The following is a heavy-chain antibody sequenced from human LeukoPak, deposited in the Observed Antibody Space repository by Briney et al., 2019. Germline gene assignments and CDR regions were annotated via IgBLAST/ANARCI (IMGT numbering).Heavy chain of an antibody. CDR1: GGTFNTYA. V-gene: IGHV1-69*05. J-gene: IGHJ6*03. CDR2: IIPISGTT. D-gene: IGHD3-9*01. Sequence: SVKVSCKASGGTFNTYAISWVRQAPGQGLEWMGGIIPISGTTNYAQKFQGRITITTDTSTSTAYTELSSLRSEDTAVYYCASIEDILTASGLGPHIYYYLNDWGKGTTVTVSS. CDR3: ASIEDILTASGLGPHIYYYLND.